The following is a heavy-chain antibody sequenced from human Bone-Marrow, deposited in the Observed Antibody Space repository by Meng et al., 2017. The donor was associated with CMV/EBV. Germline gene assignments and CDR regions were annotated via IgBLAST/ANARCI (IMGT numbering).Heavy chain of an antibody. CDR1: GFTFSSYW. Sequence: GESLKISCAASGFTFSSYWMHWGRLAPGKGLVWVSRINSDGSSTSYADSVKGQFTISRDNAKNTLYLQMNSLRAEDTAVYYCARATIYYDSSGYYYLDAFDIWGQGTMVTVSS. V-gene: IGHV3-74*01. D-gene: IGHD3-22*01. J-gene: IGHJ3*02. CDR2: INSDGSST. CDR3: ARATIYYDSSGYYYLDAFDI.